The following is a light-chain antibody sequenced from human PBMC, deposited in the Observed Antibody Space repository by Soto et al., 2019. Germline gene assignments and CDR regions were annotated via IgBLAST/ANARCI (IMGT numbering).Light chain of an antibody. CDR3: QQGYSRPRK. CDR1: QSISTS. V-gene: IGKV1-39*01. J-gene: IGKJ1*01. Sequence: DIHRTQSTSSLSAWVGDRVTITCRASQSISTSLNWYQQKPGKAPNILIFTSSNLESGVPSRFSGSGSGTDFTLTISSLQPEVFATYFCQQGYSRPRKFGQGTKVDIK. CDR2: TSS.